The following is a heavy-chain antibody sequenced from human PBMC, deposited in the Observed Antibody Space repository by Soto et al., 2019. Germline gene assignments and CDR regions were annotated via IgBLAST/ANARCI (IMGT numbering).Heavy chain of an antibody. CDR2: INPNSGGT. Sequence: ASVKVSCKASGYTFTGYYMHWVRQAPGQGLEWMGWINPNSGGTNYAQKFQGWVTMTRDTSISTAYMELSRLRSDDTAVYYCARTCSSTSCSYYGMDVWGQGTTVTVS. J-gene: IGHJ6*02. V-gene: IGHV1-2*04. CDR1: GYTFTGYY. CDR3: ARTCSSTSCSYYGMDV. D-gene: IGHD2-2*01.